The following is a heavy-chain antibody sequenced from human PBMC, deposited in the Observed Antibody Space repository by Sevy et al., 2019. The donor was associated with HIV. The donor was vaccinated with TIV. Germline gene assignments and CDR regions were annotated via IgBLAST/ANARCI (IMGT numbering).Heavy chain of an antibody. J-gene: IGHJ4*02. V-gene: IGHV3-15*01. CDR3: TSRPRIVVVTADHDY. Sequence: GGSLRLSCAASGFTFSNAWMSWVRQAPGKGLEWVGRIKSKTDGGTTDYAAPVKGRFTISRDDSKNTLYLQMNSLKTEDTAVYYSTSRPRIVVVTADHDYWGQGTLVTVSS. CDR1: GFTFSNAW. CDR2: IKSKTDGGTT. D-gene: IGHD2-21*02.